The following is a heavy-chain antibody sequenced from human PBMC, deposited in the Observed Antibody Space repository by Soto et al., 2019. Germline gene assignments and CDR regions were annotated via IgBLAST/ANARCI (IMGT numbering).Heavy chain of an antibody. J-gene: IGHJ5*02. CDR2: INAGNGNT. Sequence: ASVKVSCKASGYTFTSYAMHWVRQAPGQRLEWMGWINAGNGNTKYSQKFQGRVTITRDTSASTAYMELSSLRSEDTAVYYCARDLGCSGGSCYSSWFDPWGQGTLVTVS. V-gene: IGHV1-3*01. CDR1: GYTFTSYA. D-gene: IGHD2-15*01. CDR3: ARDLGCSGGSCYSSWFDP.